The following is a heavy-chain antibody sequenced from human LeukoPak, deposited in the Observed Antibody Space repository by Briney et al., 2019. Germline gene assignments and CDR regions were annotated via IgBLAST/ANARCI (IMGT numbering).Heavy chain of an antibody. Sequence: PGGSLRLSCAASGFTFSSYTMNWVGQAPGKGLEWVGRIKSKSDGGTPDYAAPVKGRFAISRDDSKNTLYLQMNSLKTEDTAVYYCTTEGGWSFYFDYWGQGTLVTVSS. V-gene: IGHV3-15*01. CDR2: IKSKSDGGTP. D-gene: IGHD2-15*01. J-gene: IGHJ4*02. CDR3: TTEGGWSFYFDY. CDR1: GFTFSSYT.